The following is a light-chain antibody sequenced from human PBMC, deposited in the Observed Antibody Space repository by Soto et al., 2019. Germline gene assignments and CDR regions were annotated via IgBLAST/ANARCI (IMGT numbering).Light chain of an antibody. Sequence: QSVLTQPPSVSAAPGQRVTISCSGSASNIGNNSVSWYQQLPGAAPKLLLYDDNNRPSGIPDSFSGSKSGTSATLGITGLQTGDEADYYCGTWDTSLPACVFGPGTKVTVL. CDR1: ASNIGNNS. CDR2: DDN. V-gene: IGLV1-51*01. J-gene: IGLJ1*01. CDR3: GTWDTSLPACV.